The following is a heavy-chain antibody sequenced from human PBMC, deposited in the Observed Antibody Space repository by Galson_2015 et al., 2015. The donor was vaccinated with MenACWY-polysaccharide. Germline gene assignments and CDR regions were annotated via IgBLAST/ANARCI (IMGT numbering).Heavy chain of an antibody. V-gene: IGHV3-33*06. D-gene: IGHD3-3*01. CDR3: AKDSTDFWSGAGRFDH. CDR2: IQNVGSRK. J-gene: IGHJ5*02. Sequence: ALRLSCAASGLTLRSSGMHWVRPAPGKGLECVAVIQNVGSRKAYADSVKGRFNIARDNSKNTLYLQMNSLRAEDKAVYYCAKDSTDFWSGAGRFDHWGQGTLVAVSS. CDR1: GLTLRSSG.